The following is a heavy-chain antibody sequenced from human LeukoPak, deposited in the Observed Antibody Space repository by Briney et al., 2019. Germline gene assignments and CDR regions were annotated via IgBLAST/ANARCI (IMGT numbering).Heavy chain of an antibody. CDR3: AKDYIYGGWGNAFDI. CDR1: GFTFSSYG. J-gene: IGHJ3*02. Sequence: GGSLRLSCAASGFTFSSYGMHWVRQAPGKGLEWVAVISYDGSNKYYADSVKGRFTIPRDNSKNTLYLQMNSLRAEDTAVYYCAKDYIYGGWGNAFDIWGQGTKVTVSS. D-gene: IGHD5-18*01. CDR2: ISYDGSNK. V-gene: IGHV3-30*18.